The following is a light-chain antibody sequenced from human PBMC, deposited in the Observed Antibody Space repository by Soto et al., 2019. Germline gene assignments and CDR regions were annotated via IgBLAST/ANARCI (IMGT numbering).Light chain of an antibody. CDR1: TSDVGGYNF. V-gene: IGLV2-14*01. J-gene: IGLJ3*02. Sequence: QSVLTQPASVSGSPGQSITISCTGTTSDVGGYNFVSWYQQFPGKAPKLMIYEVTTRPSGVSNRFSGSKSGNTASLTISGLQAEDEADYYCSSYVSSSTWVFGGGTKVTVL. CDR2: EVT. CDR3: SSYVSSSTWV.